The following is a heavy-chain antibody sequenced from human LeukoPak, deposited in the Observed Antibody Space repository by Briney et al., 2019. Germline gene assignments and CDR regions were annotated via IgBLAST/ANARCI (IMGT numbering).Heavy chain of an antibody. V-gene: IGHV3-33*01. CDR3: ARDLCSTLLAYYYGMDV. J-gene: IGHJ6*02. D-gene: IGHD2-15*01. CDR2: IWYDGSNK. Sequence: GGSLRLSCAASGFTFSSYGMHWVRQAPGKGLEWVAVIWYDGSNKYYADSVKGRFTISRDNSKNTLYLQMNSLRAEDTAVYYCARDLCSTLLAYYYGMDVWGQGTTVTVSS. CDR1: GFTFSSYG.